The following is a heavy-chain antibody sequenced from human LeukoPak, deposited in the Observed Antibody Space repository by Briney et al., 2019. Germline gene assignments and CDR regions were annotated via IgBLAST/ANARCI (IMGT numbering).Heavy chain of an antibody. D-gene: IGHD6-13*01. J-gene: IGHJ4*02. CDR2: INPNSGGT. Sequence: ASVKVSCKASGYTFTGYYMHWVRQAPGQGLEWMGWINPNSGGTNYAQKFQGRVTMTRDTSISTAYMELSRLRSDDTAVYYCAASLEYSSSWYLDYWGQGTLVTVSS. CDR3: AASLEYSSSWYLDY. V-gene: IGHV1-2*02. CDR1: GYTFTGYY.